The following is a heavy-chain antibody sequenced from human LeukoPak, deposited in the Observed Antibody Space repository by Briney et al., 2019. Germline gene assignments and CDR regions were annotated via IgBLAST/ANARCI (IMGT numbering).Heavy chain of an antibody. Sequence: SETLSLTCDVSGVSINTCCYYWTWIRQPPGKGLEWIGYKYYSGSTRYNSSLRSRLTIPLDSSKNQFSLRLTSVTAADTAVYYCARGRSYGFDFDSWGPGTLVIVSS. CDR3: ARGRSYGFDFDS. CDR2: KYYSGST. D-gene: IGHD5-18*01. J-gene: IGHJ4*02. V-gene: IGHV4-61*01. CDR1: GVSINTCCYY.